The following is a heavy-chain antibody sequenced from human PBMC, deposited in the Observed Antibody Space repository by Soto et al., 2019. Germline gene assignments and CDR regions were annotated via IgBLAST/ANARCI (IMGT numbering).Heavy chain of an antibody. CDR1: GGTFSSYI. Sequence: QVQLVQSGAEVRKPGSSVKVSCKASGGTFSSYIISWVRQAPGQGLEWMGEIIPIFGTTNYAQKFQGRVTVTADESTRTAYMELSSLRSEDTAVYYCARDRVLRGATPHWFDPWGQGTLVTVSS. CDR3: ARDRVLRGATPHWFDP. J-gene: IGHJ5*02. CDR2: IIPIFGTT. V-gene: IGHV1-69*01. D-gene: IGHD2-2*01.